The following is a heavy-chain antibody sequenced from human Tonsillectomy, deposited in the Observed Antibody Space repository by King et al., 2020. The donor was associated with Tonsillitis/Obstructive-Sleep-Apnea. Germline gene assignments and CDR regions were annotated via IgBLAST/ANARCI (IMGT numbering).Heavy chain of an antibody. V-gene: IGHV3-23*04. J-gene: IGHJ4*02. Sequence: VQLVESGGGLVQPGGSLRLSCAASGFTFSSYAMSWVRQAPGKGLEWVSAISGTDGGTYYADSVKGRFTISRENSKNTLYLQMNSLRAEDTAIYYCATDHYDFWSGYYTGDNYWGQGTLVTVSS. CDR3: ATDHYDFWSGYYTGDNY. D-gene: IGHD3-3*01. CDR2: ISGTDGGT. CDR1: GFTFSSYA.